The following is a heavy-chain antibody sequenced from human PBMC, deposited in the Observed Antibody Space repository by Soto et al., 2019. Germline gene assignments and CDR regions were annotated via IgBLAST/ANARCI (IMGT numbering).Heavy chain of an antibody. J-gene: IGHJ4*02. D-gene: IGHD6-19*01. Sequence: SETLSLTCAVSGGSISNNLWTWVRQSPGKGLEWIGDLYYSGSTSYNPSLKSRVTILGDRSKNQFSLKLSSVTAADTAVYYCARRMVLGLAVADYWGQGTPVTVSS. CDR3: ARRMVLGLAVADY. CDR2: LYYSGST. V-gene: IGHV4-4*02. CDR1: GGSISNNL.